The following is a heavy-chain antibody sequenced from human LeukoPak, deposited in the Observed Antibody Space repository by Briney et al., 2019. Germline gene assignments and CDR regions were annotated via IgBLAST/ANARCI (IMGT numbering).Heavy chain of an antibody. CDR1: GFTFSSYA. CDR3: ARVGAGYYHFDY. V-gene: IGHV3-74*01. CDR2: INTDGSRT. D-gene: IGHD3-9*01. J-gene: IGHJ4*02. Sequence: GGSLRLSCAASGFTFSSYAMSWVRQAPGKGLVWVARINTDGSRTNYADSVEGRFTISRDNAKNTLFLQMNSLRAEDTAVYFCARVGAGYYHFDYWGQGTLVTVSS.